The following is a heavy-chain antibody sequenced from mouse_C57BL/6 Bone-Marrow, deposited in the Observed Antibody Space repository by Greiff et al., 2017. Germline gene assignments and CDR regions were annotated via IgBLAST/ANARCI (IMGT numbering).Heavy chain of an antibody. D-gene: IGHD1-1*01. CDR3: TGSTTPYWYFDV. Sequence: EVKLEESGGGLVQPGGSMKLSCVASGFTFSNYWMNWVRQSPEKGLEWVAQIRLKSDNYATHYAESVKGRFTISRDDSKSSVYLQMNNLRAEDTGIYYCTGSTTPYWYFDVWGTGTTVTVSS. CDR1: GFTFSNYW. V-gene: IGHV6-3*01. CDR2: IRLKSDNYAT. J-gene: IGHJ1*03.